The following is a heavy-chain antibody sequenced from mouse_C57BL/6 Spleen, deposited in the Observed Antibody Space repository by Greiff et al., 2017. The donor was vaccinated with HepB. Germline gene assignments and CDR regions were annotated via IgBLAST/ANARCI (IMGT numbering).Heavy chain of an antibody. V-gene: IGHV1-50*01. D-gene: IGHD1-1*02. CDR1: GYTFTSYW. Sequence: QVQLQQPGAELVKPGASVKLSCKASGYTFTSYWMQWVKQRPGQGLEWIGEIDPSDSYTNYNQKFKGKATLTVDTSSSTAYMQLSSLTSEDSVVYYCARWDGGYAMDYWGQGTSVTVSS. CDR3: ARWDGGYAMDY. J-gene: IGHJ4*01. CDR2: IDPSDSYT.